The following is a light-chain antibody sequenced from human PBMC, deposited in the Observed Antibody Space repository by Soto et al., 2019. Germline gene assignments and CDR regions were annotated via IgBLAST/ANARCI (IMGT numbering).Light chain of an antibody. V-gene: IGKV3-11*01. J-gene: IGKJ2*01. CDR1: QSVSSY. CDR2: DAS. CDR3: QQRSNWPTLYT. Sequence: EIVLTQSPATLSLSPGERATLSCRASQSVSSYLAWSQQKPGQAPRLLIYDASNRATGIQSRFSGSGSGTDFTLTISSLEPEDFAVYYCQQRSNWPTLYTFGQGTKLEIK.